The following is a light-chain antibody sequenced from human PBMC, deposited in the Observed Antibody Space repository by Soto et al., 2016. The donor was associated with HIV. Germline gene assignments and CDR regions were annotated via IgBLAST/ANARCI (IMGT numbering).Light chain of an antibody. CDR3: YSAADNNWV. J-gene: IGLJ3*02. CDR2: KDT. CDR1: ILAKKY. Sequence: SYELTQPSSVSISPGQTARITCSGDILAKKYARWFQQKPGQAPVMVIFKDTERPSGIPERFSGSNSGTTVTLTISGAQVDDEADYYCYSAADNNWVFGGGTRLTVL. V-gene: IGLV3-27*01.